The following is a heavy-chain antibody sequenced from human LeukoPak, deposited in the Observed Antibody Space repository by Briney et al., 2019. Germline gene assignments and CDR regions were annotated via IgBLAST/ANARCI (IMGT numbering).Heavy chain of an antibody. CDR2: ISSSSSYI. CDR3: AIFGVVNRDDAFDI. CDR1: GFTFSSYA. V-gene: IGHV3-21*01. Sequence: GGSLRLSCAASGFTFSSYAMSWVRQAPGKGLEWVSSISSSSSYIYYADSVKGRFTISRDNAKNSLYLQMNSLRAEDTAVYYCAIFGVVNRDDAFDIWGQGTMVTVSS. J-gene: IGHJ3*02. D-gene: IGHD3-3*01.